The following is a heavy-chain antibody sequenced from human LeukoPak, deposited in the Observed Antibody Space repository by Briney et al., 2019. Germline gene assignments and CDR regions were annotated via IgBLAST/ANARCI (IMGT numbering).Heavy chain of an antibody. V-gene: IGHV1-2*02. J-gene: IGHJ5*02. D-gene: IGHD4-17*01. CDR3: ARDPSGYGDYDP. CDR2: MNPNSGGT. CDR1: GYTFTGYY. Sequence: ASVKVSCKASGYTFTGYYMHWVRQAPGQGLEWMGWMNPNSGGTNYAQKFQGRVTMTRDTSISTAYMELSRLRSDDTAVYYCARDPSGYGDYDPWGQGTLVTVSS.